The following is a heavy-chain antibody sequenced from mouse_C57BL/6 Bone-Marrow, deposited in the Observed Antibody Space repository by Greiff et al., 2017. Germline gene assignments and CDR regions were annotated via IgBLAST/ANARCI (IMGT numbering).Heavy chain of an antibody. Sequence: VQLKESGPVLVKPGASVKMSCKASGYTFTDYYMNWVKQSHGKSLEWIGVINPYNGGTSYNQKFKGKATLTVDKSSSTAYMELNSLTSEDSAVYYCARLGDYYFDYWGQGTTHTVSS. CDR1: GYTFTDYY. CDR3: ARLGDYYFDY. CDR2: INPYNGGT. V-gene: IGHV1-19*01. J-gene: IGHJ2*01. D-gene: IGHD2-13*01.